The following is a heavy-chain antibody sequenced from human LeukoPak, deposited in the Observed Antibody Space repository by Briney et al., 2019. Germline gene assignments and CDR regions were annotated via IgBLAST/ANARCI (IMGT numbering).Heavy chain of an antibody. D-gene: IGHD6-19*01. V-gene: IGHV1-18*01. CDR1: GYTFTSYG. CDR3: ASTAGTPVHYFDY. Sequence: ASVKVSCKASGYTFTSYGITWVRQAPGQGLEWMGWISIYNGNTNYAQKFQGRVTITADESTSTAYMELSSLRSEDTAVYYCASTAGTPVHYFDYWGQGTLVTVSS. CDR2: ISIYNGNT. J-gene: IGHJ4*02.